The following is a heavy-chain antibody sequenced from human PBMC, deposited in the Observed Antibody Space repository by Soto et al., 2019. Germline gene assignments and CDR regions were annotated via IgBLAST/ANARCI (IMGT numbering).Heavy chain of an antibody. J-gene: IGHJ5*02. CDR2: ISYDGSNK. Sequence: ESGGGVVQPGRSLRLSCAASGFTFSSYAMHWVRQAPGKGLEWVAVISYDGSNKYYADSVKGRFTISRDNSKNTLYLQMNSLRAEDTAVYYCARDFQYSGYDTNWFDPWGQGTLVTVSS. D-gene: IGHD5-12*01. CDR1: GFTFSSYA. CDR3: ARDFQYSGYDTNWFDP. V-gene: IGHV3-30-3*01.